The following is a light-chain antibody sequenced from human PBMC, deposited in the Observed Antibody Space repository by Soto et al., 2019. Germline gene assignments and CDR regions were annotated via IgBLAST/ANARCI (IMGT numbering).Light chain of an antibody. CDR1: QSISSN. J-gene: IGKJ5*01. V-gene: IGKV3-15*01. CDR3: QQSYSTPIT. Sequence: EIVMTQSPATLSVSPGERATLSCRASQSISSNLAWYQQKPGQAPRLLMFRTSSRATGFPARFSGSGSGTEFTLTISSLEPEDFATYYCQQSYSTPITFGQGTRLEI. CDR2: RTS.